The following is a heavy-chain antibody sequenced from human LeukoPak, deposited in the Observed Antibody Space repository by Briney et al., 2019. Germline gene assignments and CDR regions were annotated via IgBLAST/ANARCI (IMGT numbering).Heavy chain of an antibody. Sequence: ASVKVSCKASGYSFTGYYMHWVRQAPGQGLEWMGWINSRSGGTNYAQKFQERVTMTRDTSISTAYMEVSRLRSDATAVYYCARDVYCSSSSCSDYWGQGTLVSVSS. CDR1: GYSFTGYY. CDR2: INSRSGGT. J-gene: IGHJ4*02. D-gene: IGHD2-2*01. V-gene: IGHV1-2*02. CDR3: ARDVYCSSSSCSDY.